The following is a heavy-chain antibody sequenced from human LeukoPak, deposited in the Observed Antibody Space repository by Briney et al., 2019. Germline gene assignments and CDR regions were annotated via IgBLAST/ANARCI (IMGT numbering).Heavy chain of an antibody. CDR3: TSRSPNHYYGSGSSRNYYYYGMDV. CDR1: GGSISSYY. J-gene: IGHJ6*02. CDR2: IYYSGST. V-gene: IGHV4-59*08. D-gene: IGHD3-10*01. Sequence: PSETLSLTCTVSGGSISSYYWSWIRQPPGKGLEWIGYIYYSGSTNYNPSLKSRVTISVDTSKNQFSLKLSSVTAADTAVYYCTSRSPNHYYGSGSSRNYYYYGMDVWGQGTTVTVSS.